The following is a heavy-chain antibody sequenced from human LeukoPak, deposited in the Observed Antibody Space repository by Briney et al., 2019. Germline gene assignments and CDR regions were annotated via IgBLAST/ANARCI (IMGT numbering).Heavy chain of an antibody. CDR2: INPNSGGT. CDR3: ARGEVDTDYYDSSGYYWDY. J-gene: IGHJ4*02. CDR1: RYTFTGYY. D-gene: IGHD3-22*01. V-gene: IGHV1-2*02. Sequence: ASVKVSCKASRYTFTGYYMHWVRQAPGQGLEWMGWINPNSGGTNYAQKFQGRVTMTRDTSISTAYMELSRLRSDDTAVYYCARGEVDTDYYDSSGYYWDYWGQGTLVTVSS.